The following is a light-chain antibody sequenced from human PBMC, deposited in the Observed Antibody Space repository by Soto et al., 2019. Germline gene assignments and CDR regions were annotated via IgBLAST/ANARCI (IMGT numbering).Light chain of an antibody. J-gene: IGLJ2*01. Sequence: QSVLTQPPSASGTPGQRVTISCSGRNSDIGSNAVNWYQQLPGTAPKLLIYNNNQRPSGVPDRFSGSKSGTSASLAISGLQSQDEADYYCAARDDSVKKFGGGTKLTVL. CDR2: NNN. CDR1: NSDIGSNA. CDR3: AARDDSVKK. V-gene: IGLV1-44*01.